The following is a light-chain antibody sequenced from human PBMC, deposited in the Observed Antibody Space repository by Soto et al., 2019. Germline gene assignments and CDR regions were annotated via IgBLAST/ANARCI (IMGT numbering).Light chain of an antibody. CDR2: AAS. Sequence: IQLTQSPSSLSASVGDRVTITCRASQGISSYLGWYQHKSGKAPKLLIYAASTLQSGVPSRFSGSGSGTDFTLNINSLQPEDFATYYCHHLNSYPITCGQGTRLEIK. V-gene: IGKV1-9*01. J-gene: IGKJ5*01. CDR1: QGISSY. CDR3: HHLNSYPIT.